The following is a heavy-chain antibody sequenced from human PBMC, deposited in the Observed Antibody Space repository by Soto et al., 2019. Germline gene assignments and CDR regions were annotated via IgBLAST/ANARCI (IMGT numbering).Heavy chain of an antibody. CDR2: INAGNGNT. CDR3: ASALGYCSGGSCYAPNYYYGMDV. J-gene: IGHJ6*02. D-gene: IGHD2-15*01. V-gene: IGHV1-3*01. CDR1: GYTFTSYA. Sequence: ASVKVSCKASGYTFTSYAMHWVRQAPGQRLEWMGWINAGNGNTKYSQKFQGRVTITRDTSASTAYMELSSLRSEDTAVYYCASALGYCSGGSCYAPNYYYGMDVWGQGTTVTVSS.